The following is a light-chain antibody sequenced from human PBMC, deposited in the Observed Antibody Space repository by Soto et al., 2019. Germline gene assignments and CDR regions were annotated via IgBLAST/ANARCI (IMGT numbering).Light chain of an antibody. J-gene: IGKJ1*01. CDR3: QQYNLYWT. V-gene: IGKV1-5*01. CDR2: GAS. Sequence: GDRVTITCRASQSISSWLAWYQQRPGKAPKVLIYGASNLQSGVPSRFSGSGSGTEFTLTISSLQPDDLATYYCQQYNLYWTFGQGTKGDIK. CDR1: QSISSW.